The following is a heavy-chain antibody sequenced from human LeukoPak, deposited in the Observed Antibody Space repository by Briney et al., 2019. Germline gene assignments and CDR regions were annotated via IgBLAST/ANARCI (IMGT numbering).Heavy chain of an antibody. Sequence: PGGSLRLSCAASGFTVSSNYMSWVRQAPGKGLEWVSVIYSGGSTYYADSVKGRFTISRDNSKKTLFLQMNSLRAEDTAVYYCAGRRVLDASFDYWGQGTLVTVSS. CDR1: GFTVSSNY. CDR3: AGRRVLDASFDY. D-gene: IGHD3-16*01. V-gene: IGHV3-53*05. J-gene: IGHJ4*02. CDR2: IYSGGST.